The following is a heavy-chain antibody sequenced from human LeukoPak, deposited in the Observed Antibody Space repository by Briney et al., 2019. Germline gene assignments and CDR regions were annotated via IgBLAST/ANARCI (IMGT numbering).Heavy chain of an antibody. V-gene: IGHV3-30*18. J-gene: IGHJ4*02. D-gene: IGHD6-13*01. Sequence: PGGSLRLSCAASGFTFSSYGMHWVRQAPGKGLEWVAVISYDGSNKYYADSVKGRFTISRDNSKNTLYLQMNSLRAEDTAVYYRAKGPGIGAAWKGPPPKYWGQETLVTVSS. CDR1: GFTFSSYG. CDR3: AKGPGIGAAWKGPPPKY. CDR2: ISYDGSNK.